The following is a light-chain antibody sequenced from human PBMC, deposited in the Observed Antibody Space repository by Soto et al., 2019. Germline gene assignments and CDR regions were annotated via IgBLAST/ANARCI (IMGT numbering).Light chain of an antibody. CDR2: DVS. CDR1: SSDDGNYNL. V-gene: IGLV2-23*02. CDR3: CSYAGDSYV. J-gene: IGLJ1*01. Sequence: QSVLTQPASVSGSPGQSITISCTGTSSDDGNYNLVSWYQQHPGKAPKLMIYDVSKRPSGVSNRFSGSKSGNTASLTISGLQADDEADYYCCSYAGDSYVFGTGTRSPS.